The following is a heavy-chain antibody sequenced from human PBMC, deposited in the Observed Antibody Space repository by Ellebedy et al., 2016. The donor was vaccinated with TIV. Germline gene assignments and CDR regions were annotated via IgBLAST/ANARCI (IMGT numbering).Heavy chain of an antibody. CDR3: AGYTGYDFPNGVDV. Sequence: GGSLRLXXAASGFTFSGYGMSWIRQAPRKGLEWVSSIDGSGTRTYYADSVKGRFTISRDNSKNTLYLEIDSLRVEDTALYYCAGYTGYDFPNGVDVWGQGTTVTVSS. J-gene: IGHJ6*02. D-gene: IGHD5-12*01. CDR2: IDGSGTRT. V-gene: IGHV3-23*01. CDR1: GFTFSGYG.